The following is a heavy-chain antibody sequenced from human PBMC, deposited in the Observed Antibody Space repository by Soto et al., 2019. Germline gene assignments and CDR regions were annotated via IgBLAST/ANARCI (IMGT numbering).Heavy chain of an antibody. Sequence: QVQLVESGGGVVQPGRSLRLSWAASGFTFSSYAMHLVRQAPGKGLEGLAVISYDGSNKYYADSVKGRFTISRDNSKNTLYLQMNSLRAEDTAVYYCAPAIDMVRGDMLSDYWGQGTLVTVSS. V-gene: IGHV3-30-3*01. CDR1: GFTFSSYA. J-gene: IGHJ4*02. CDR2: ISYDGSNK. CDR3: APAIDMVRGDMLSDY. D-gene: IGHD3-10*01.